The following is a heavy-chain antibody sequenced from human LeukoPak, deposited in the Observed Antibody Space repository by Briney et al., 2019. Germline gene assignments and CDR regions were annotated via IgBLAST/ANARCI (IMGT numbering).Heavy chain of an antibody. V-gene: IGHV4-39*07. Sequence: PSETLSLTCSVSGGSVTTYYRGWIRQPPGKGLEWIGSIYYSGSTYYNPSLKSRVTISVDTSKNQFSLKLSSVTAADTAVYYCARDLGISSGWYYFDYWGQGTLVTVSS. CDR2: IYYSGST. CDR3: ARDLGISSGWYYFDY. J-gene: IGHJ4*02. D-gene: IGHD6-19*01. CDR1: GGSVTTYY.